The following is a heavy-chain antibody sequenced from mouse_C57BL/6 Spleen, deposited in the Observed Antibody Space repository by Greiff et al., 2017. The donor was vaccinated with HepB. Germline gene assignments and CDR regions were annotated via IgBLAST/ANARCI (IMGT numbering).Heavy chain of an antibody. CDR2: IYPGDGDT. CDR1: GYAFSSYW. J-gene: IGHJ4*01. Sequence: QVQLQQSGAELVKPGASVKISCKASGYAFSSYWMNWVKQRPGKGLEWIGQIYPGDGDTNYNGKFKGKATLTADKSSSTAYMQLSSLTSEDSAVYFCARSLYRGDAMDYWGQGTSVTVSS. CDR3: ARSLYRGDAMDY. V-gene: IGHV1-80*01. D-gene: IGHD2-12*01.